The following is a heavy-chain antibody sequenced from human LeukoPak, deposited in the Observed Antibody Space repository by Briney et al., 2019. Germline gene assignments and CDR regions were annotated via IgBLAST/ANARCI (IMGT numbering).Heavy chain of an antibody. CDR2: IKQDGSEK. J-gene: IGHJ4*02. D-gene: IGHD3-10*01. V-gene: IGHV3-7*01. CDR3: AKEVGGSGSF. CDR1: GFSFSTYA. Sequence: GGSLRLSCAASGFSFSTYAMHWVRQAPGKGLEWVANIKQDGSEKYYVDSVKGRFTISRDNAKNSLYLQMNSLRAEDTAVYYCAKEVGGSGSFWGQGTLVTVSS.